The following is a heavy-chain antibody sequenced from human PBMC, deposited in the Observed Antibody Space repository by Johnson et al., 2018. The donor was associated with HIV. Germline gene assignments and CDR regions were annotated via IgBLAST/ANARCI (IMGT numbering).Heavy chain of an antibody. J-gene: IGHJ3*02. Sequence: VQLVESGGGLVQPGGSLRLSCATSGFTFNNTWMSWVRQAPGKGLEWLGHIKSEADGGTTDYAAPVKGKFIISRDDSKTTLYLQMNSLKTEDSAVYYCTTGRPSSAAFDICGQGTMVTVSS. CDR3: TTGRPSSAAFDI. V-gene: IGHV3-15*01. CDR2: IKSEADGGTT. CDR1: GFTFNNTW.